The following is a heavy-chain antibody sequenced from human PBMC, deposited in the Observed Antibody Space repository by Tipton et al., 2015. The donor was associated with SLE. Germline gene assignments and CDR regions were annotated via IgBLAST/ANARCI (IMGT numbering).Heavy chain of an antibody. CDR2: IYYSGST. CDR1: GGSISSYY. D-gene: IGHD5-18*01. CDR3: ARGDTAMVPGYYYGMDV. V-gene: IGHV4-59*01. Sequence: GLVKPSETLSLTCTVSGGSISSYYWSWIRQPPGKGLEWIGYIYYSGSTNYNPSLKSRVTISVDTSKNQFSLKLSSVTAADTAVYYCARGDTAMVPGYYYGMDVWGQGTTVTVSS. J-gene: IGHJ6*02.